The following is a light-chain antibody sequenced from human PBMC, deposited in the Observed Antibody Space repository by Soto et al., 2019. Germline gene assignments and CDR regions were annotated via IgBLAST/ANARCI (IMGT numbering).Light chain of an antibody. CDR1: QPIGTS. CDR2: AAS. CDR3: QQGYTTLWT. J-gene: IGKJ1*01. V-gene: IGKV1-39*01. Sequence: DIQMTQSPSTLSASVGDSVTVTCRASQPIGTSLHWYQQKPGKAPEVLISAASRLQSGVSSRFSGSGSGTHFALTISNLQPEDFATYYCQQGYTTLWTFGQGTKVDIK.